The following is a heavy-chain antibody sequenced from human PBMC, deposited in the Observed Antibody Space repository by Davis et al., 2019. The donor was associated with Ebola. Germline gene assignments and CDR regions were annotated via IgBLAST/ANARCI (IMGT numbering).Heavy chain of an antibody. J-gene: IGHJ4*02. CDR2: IYHSGST. CDR3: ARDRGMVQGGLFDY. V-gene: IGHV4-4*02. CDR1: GGSISSSNW. Sequence: MPSETLSLTCAVSGGSISSSNWWSWVRQPPGKGLEWIGEIYHSGSTNYNPSLKSRVTISVDKSKNQFSLKLSSVTAADTAVYYCARDRGMVQGGLFDYWGQGTLVTVSS. D-gene: IGHD3-10*01.